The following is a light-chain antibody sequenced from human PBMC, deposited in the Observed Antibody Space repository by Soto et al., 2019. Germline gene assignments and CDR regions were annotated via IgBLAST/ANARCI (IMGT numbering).Light chain of an antibody. V-gene: IGLV1-44*01. CDR3: AAWDDSLSGWV. CDR2: NND. CDR1: TSNIGSNA. Sequence: QSVLTQPPSASGTPGQRVSISCSGSTSNIGSNAVNWYQQFPGTAPPLLIYNNDQRPSGVPDRFSGSKSGTSASLDISGLQSDDEADYFCAAWDDSLSGWVFGGGTKLTVL. J-gene: IGLJ3*02.